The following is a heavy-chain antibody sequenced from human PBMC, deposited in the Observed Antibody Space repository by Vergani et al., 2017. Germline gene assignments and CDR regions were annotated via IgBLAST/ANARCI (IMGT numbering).Heavy chain of an antibody. J-gene: IGHJ4*02. CDR3: ARDRTDIXVSSSDYSHLLYY. Sequence: QVSLVESGGGVVQPGRSLTLTCSASGFGFKNFAMHWVRQAPGKGLEWVATISKDGTHDYYEPSVRGRFAVSRDNFKNTMYLQMDRLTTDDTAVYFCARDRTDIXVSSSDYSHLLYYWVQGMLVTVSS. D-gene: IGHD3-22*01. CDR1: GFGFKNFA. V-gene: IGHV3-30*03. CDR2: ISKDGTHD.